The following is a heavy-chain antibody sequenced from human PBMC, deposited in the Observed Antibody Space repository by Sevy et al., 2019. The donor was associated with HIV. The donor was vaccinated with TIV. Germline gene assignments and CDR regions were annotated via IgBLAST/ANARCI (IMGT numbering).Heavy chain of an antibody. CDR3: AKTSRVVGATSAFDI. V-gene: IGHV3-23*01. Sequence: GGSLRLSCAASGFTFSSYAMSWVRQAPGKGLGWVSAISGSGGSTYYADSVKGRFTISRDNSKNTLYLQMNSLRAEDTAVYYCAKTSRVVGATSAFDIWGQGTMVTVSS. CDR2: ISGSGGST. D-gene: IGHD1-26*01. J-gene: IGHJ3*02. CDR1: GFTFSSYA.